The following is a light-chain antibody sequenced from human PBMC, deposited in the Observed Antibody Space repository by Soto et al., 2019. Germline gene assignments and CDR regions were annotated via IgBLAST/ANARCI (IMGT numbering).Light chain of an antibody. CDR1: QSVSSSY. Sequence: EIVLTQSPGTLSLSPGERATLSCRASQSVSSSYLAWYQQNPGQAPRLLIYGASSRATGIPDRFSGSGSGTDFTLTISRLEPEDFAVYFCQQYDSSPLTFGQGTRLEIK. CDR2: GAS. J-gene: IGKJ5*01. V-gene: IGKV3-20*01. CDR3: QQYDSSPLT.